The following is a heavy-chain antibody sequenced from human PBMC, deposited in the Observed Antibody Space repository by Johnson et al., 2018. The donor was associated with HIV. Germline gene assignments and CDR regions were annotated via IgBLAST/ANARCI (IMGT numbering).Heavy chain of an antibody. J-gene: IGHJ3*01. Sequence: EQLVESGGGLVQPGGSLRLSCAASGFTFSRYWMSWVRQAPGKVLEWVANIKQDGSEKYYVDSVKGRFTISRDNAKNSLYLQMNSLRAEDTAVYYCATFGGGSFHAFDVWGQGTKVTVSA. CDR3: ATFGGGSFHAFDV. CDR1: GFTFSRYW. D-gene: IGHD1-26*01. V-gene: IGHV3-7*03. CDR2: IKQDGSEK.